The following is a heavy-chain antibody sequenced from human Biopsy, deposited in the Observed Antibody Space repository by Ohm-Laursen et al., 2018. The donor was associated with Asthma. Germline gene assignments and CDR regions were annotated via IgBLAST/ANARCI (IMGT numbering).Heavy chain of an antibody. CDR3: ARAVDYSHYYGIDV. V-gene: IGHV1-18*01. Sequence: GASVKVSCKTSGYTFNSAGITWVRRAPGQGLEWMGWISVYNGNTKVAQKLQDRVTMITDTSTSTAYMELRSLRSDDTAVYFCARAVDYSHYYGIDVRGQGATVT. CDR1: GYTFNSAG. CDR2: ISVYNGNT. D-gene: IGHD3-10*01. J-gene: IGHJ6*02.